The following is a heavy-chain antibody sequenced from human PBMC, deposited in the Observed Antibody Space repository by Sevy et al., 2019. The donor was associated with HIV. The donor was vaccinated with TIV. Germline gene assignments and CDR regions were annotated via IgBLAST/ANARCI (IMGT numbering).Heavy chain of an antibody. D-gene: IGHD3-16*01. J-gene: IGHJ6*02. Sequence: SETLSLTCTVSGGSISSGGYYWSWIRQHPGKGLEWIGYIYYSGSTYYNPSLKSRVTISVDTSKNQFSLKLSSVTAADTAVYYCASVGVRDYYYGMDVWGQGTTVTVSS. CDR3: ASVGVRDYYYGMDV. V-gene: IGHV4-31*03. CDR2: IYYSGST. CDR1: GGSISSGGYY.